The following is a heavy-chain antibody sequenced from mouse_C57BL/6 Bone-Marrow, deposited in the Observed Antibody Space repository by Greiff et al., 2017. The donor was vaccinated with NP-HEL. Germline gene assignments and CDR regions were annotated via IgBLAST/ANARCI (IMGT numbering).Heavy chain of an antibody. D-gene: IGHD3-2*02. CDR2: INPSSGYT. V-gene: IGHV1-7*01. CDR3: AGEDQAKAWFAY. Sequence: QVQLKQSGAELAKPGASVKLSCKASGYTFTSYWMHWVKQRPGQGLEWIGYINPSSGYTKYNQKFKDKATLTADKSSSTAYMQLSSLTSEDSAVDYCAGEDQAKAWFAYWGQGTLVTVSA. J-gene: IGHJ3*01. CDR1: GYTFTSYW.